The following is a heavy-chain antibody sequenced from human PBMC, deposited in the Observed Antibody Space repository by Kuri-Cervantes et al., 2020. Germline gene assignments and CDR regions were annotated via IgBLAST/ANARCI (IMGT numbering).Heavy chain of an antibody. J-gene: IGHJ4*02. Sequence: GESLKISCAASGFTFSSYAMHWVRQAPGKGLEWVAVISYDGSNKYYADSVKGRFTISRDNSKNTLYLQMNSLRAEDTAVYYCARYYDSSGYYHYFDYWGQGTLVTVSS. CDR2: ISYDGSNK. CDR3: ARYYDSSGYYHYFDY. CDR1: GFTFSSYA. D-gene: IGHD3-22*01. V-gene: IGHV3-30-3*01.